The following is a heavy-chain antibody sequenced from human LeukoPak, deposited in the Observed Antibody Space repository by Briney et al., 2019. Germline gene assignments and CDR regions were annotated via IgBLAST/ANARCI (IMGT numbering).Heavy chain of an antibody. J-gene: IGHJ4*02. CDR3: ARVSGTYSMYYFGY. CDR2: IYYSGST. Sequence: PSQTLSLTCTVSGGSISSGGYYWSWIRQHPGKGLEWIGYIYYSGSTTYNPSLKSRVTISVDTPKNQFSLRVSSVTAADTAVYYCARVSGTYSMYYFGYWGQGTLVTVSS. V-gene: IGHV4-31*03. CDR1: GGSISSGGYY. D-gene: IGHD1-26*01.